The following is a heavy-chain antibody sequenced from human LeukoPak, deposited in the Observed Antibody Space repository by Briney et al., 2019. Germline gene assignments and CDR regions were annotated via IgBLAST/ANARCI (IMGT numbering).Heavy chain of an antibody. CDR1: GYSFTSYW. J-gene: IGHJ4*02. Sequence: GESLKISCKDSGYSFTSYWIGWVRQMPGKGLEWMGIIYPGDSDTRYSPSFQGQVTISADKSISTAYLQWSSLKASDTAMYYCARRHTGGPLGENYFDYWGQGTLVTVSS. D-gene: IGHD2-8*02. V-gene: IGHV5-51*01. CDR2: IYPGDSDT. CDR3: ARRHTGGPLGENYFDY.